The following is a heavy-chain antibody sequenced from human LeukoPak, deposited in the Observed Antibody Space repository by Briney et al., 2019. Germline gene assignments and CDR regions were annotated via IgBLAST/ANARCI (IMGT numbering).Heavy chain of an antibody. CDR2: ISTSGDNT. D-gene: IGHD3-22*01. Sequence: GGSLRLSCAASGFTFSSYAMSWVRQAPGKGLEWVSAISTSGDNTYYADSVKGRFTISRDNSKNTLYLQMNSLRAEDTAVYYCAKDHPNPYYYDSSGYPADYWGQGTLVTVSS. CDR1: GFTFSSYA. J-gene: IGHJ4*02. CDR3: AKDHPNPYYYDSSGYPADY. V-gene: IGHV3-23*01.